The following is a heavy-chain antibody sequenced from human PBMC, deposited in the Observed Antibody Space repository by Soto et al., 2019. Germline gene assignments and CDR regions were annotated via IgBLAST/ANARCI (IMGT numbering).Heavy chain of an antibody. D-gene: IGHD1-26*01. Sequence: EVQLVESGGGLVKPGGSLRLSCAASGFTFRSYSMNWVRQAPGKGLEWVSSISSSSSYIYYADSVKGRFTISRDNAKNSLYLQMNSLRAEDTAVYYCARGGGSYGGYAFDIWGQGTMVTVSS. CDR1: GFTFRSYS. CDR2: ISSSSSYI. V-gene: IGHV3-21*01. J-gene: IGHJ3*02. CDR3: ARGGGSYGGYAFDI.